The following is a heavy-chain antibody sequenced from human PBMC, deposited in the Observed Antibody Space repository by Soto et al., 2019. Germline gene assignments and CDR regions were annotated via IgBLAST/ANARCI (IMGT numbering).Heavy chain of an antibody. D-gene: IGHD1-1*01. V-gene: IGHV3-23*01. Sequence: EVRLLESGGGLVHPGGSLRLSGAASGFIFNNYAMTWVRQAPGKGLEWITAIGGSGRDPYYADSVKGRFTISRDNSQNTLYLRMSSLRAEDTAVYYCTRDWSADYWGQGTLVTVSS. CDR1: GFIFNNYA. J-gene: IGHJ4*02. CDR2: IGGSGRDP. CDR3: TRDWSADY.